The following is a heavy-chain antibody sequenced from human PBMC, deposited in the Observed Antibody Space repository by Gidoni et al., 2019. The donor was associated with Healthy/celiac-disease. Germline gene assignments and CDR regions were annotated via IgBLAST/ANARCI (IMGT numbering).Heavy chain of an antibody. J-gene: IGHJ1*01. CDR1: GFTFSSYG. Sequence: QVQLVESGGGVVQPGRSLRLSCAASGFTFSSYGMHWVRQAPGKGLEWVAVIWYDGSNKYYADSVKGRFTISRDNSKNTLYLQMNSLRAEDTAVYYCARGGDDFWFQHWGQGTLVTVSS. CDR2: IWYDGSNK. CDR3: ARGGDDFWFQH. D-gene: IGHD3-3*01. V-gene: IGHV3-33*01.